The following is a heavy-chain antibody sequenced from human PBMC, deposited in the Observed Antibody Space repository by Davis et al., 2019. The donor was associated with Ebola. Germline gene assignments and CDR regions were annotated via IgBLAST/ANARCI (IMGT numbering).Heavy chain of an antibody. CDR2: VYYSGST. J-gene: IGHJ4*02. Sequence: MPGGSLRLSCTVSGGSISNYYWSWIRQPPGKGLEWIGYVYYSGSTNYNPSLQSRVTISVDTSKNQFSLKLSSVTAADTAVYYCARDAVLSRGELDFWGQGTLVTVSS. V-gene: IGHV4-59*01. CDR3: ARDAVLSRGELDF. CDR1: GGSISNYY. D-gene: IGHD3-10*01.